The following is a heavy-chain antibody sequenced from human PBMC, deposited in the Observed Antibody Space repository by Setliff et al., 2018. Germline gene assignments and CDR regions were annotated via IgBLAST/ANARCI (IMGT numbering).Heavy chain of an antibody. D-gene: IGHD4-17*01. CDR3: AKDPNGDYVGAFDS. J-gene: IGHJ5*01. V-gene: IGHV3-23*01. Sequence: GGSLRLSCAASGFTFSHFAVTWVRQPPGRGLEWVSSISGSGGVTNYGDSVRGRFTISRDNAKNTVYLEMNSLRAEDTAKYYCAKDPNGDYVGAFDSWGRGTLVTVSS. CDR1: GFTFSHFA. CDR2: ISGSGGVT.